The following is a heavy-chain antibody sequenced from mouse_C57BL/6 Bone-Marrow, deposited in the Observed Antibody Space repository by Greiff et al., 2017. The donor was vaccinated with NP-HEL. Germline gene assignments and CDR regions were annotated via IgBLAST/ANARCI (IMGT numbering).Heavy chain of an antibody. V-gene: IGHV5-6*02. CDR2: ISSGGSYT. D-gene: IGHD2-3*01. CDR3: ARGWLLRRAWFAY. J-gene: IGHJ3*01. Sequence: DVMLVESGGDLVKPGGSLKLSCAASGFTFSSYGMSWVRQTPDKRLEWVATISSGGSYTYYPDSVKGRFTISRDNAKNTLYLQMSSLKSEDTAMYYCARGWLLRRAWFAYWGQGTLVTVSA. CDR1: GFTFSSYG.